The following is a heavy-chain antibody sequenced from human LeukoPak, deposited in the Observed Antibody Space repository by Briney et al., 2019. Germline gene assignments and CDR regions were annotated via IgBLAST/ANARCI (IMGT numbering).Heavy chain of an antibody. D-gene: IGHD2-15*01. CDR1: GFTFSSYG. CDR3: AKDIYCSGGSCYSSRVYYYYYGMDV. CDR2: ISYEGSNK. V-gene: IGHV3-30*18. J-gene: IGHJ6*02. Sequence: GGSLRLSCAASGFTFSSYGMHWVRQAPGKGLEWVAVISYEGSNKYYADSVKGRFTISGDNSKNTLYLQMNSLRAEDTAVYYCAKDIYCSGGSCYSSRVYYYYYGMDVWGQGTTVTVSS.